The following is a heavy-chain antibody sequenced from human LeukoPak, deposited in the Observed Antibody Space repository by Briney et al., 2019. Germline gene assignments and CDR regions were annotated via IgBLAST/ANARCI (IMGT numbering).Heavy chain of an antibody. CDR2: IGTAGDT. CDR3: ARDYGDYGLDY. CDR1: GFTFSSYD. Sequence: PGGSLRLSCAASGFTFSSYDMHWVRHATGKGLEWVSAIGTAGDTYYPGSVKGRFTISRENAKNSLYLQMNSLRAGDTAVYYCARDYGDYGLDYWGQGTLVTVSS. J-gene: IGHJ4*02. V-gene: IGHV3-13*01. D-gene: IGHD4-17*01.